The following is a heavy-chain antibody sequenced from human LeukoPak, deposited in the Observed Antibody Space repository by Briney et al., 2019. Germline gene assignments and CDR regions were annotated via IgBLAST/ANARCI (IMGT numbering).Heavy chain of an antibody. CDR3: AREDRSDGYSSSWYLGY. Sequence: GGSLRLSCAASGFTFSSYSMNWVRQAPGKGLEWVSYISSSSSTIYYADSVKGRFTISRDNAKNSLYLQMNSLRAEDTAVYYCAREDRSDGYSSSWYLGYWGQGTLVTVSS. V-gene: IGHV3-48*01. CDR1: GFTFSSYS. J-gene: IGHJ4*02. D-gene: IGHD6-13*01. CDR2: ISSSSSTI.